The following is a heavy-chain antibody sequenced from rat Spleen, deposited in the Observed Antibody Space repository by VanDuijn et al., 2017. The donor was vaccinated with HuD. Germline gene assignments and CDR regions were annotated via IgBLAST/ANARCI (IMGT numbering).Heavy chain of an antibody. CDR2: ISYSGST. Sequence: EVQLQESGPGLVKPSQSLSLTCSVTGYSITSNYWGWIRKFPGNKMEWMGYISYSGSTSYNPSLKSRISITRDTSKNQFFLQLNSVTTEDTATYYCYYDGSYYSYVMDAWGQGASVTVSS. D-gene: IGHD1-12*02. CDR3: YYDGSYYSYVMDA. CDR1: GYSITSNY. J-gene: IGHJ4*01. V-gene: IGHV3-1*01.